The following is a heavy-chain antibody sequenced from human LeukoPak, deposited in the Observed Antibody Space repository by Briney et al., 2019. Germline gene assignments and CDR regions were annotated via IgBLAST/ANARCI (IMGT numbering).Heavy chain of an antibody. V-gene: IGHV4-34*01. CDR3: ARVGDYALKD. Sequence: SETLPLTCAVYGGSFSGYYWSWIRQPPGKGLEWIGEINHSGSTNYNPSLKSRVTMSVDTSKNQFSLKLSSVTAADTAVYYCARVGDYALKDWGQGTLVTVSS. CDR1: GGSFSGYY. J-gene: IGHJ4*02. CDR2: INHSGST. D-gene: IGHD3-16*01.